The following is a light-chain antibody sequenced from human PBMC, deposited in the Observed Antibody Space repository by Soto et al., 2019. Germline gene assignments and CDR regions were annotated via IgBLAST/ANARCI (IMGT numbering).Light chain of an antibody. CDR2: QVS. Sequence: DIVVTQTPLSLSVTPGQPASISCKSGQSLVHTDGKTYLFWYLQKAGQTPQALIYQVSNRFSGVPQWLYGSRPWTDFTLNISRREAEDVRVYYCMQSLQLPYTFGQGTNLEIK. V-gene: IGKV2D-29*01. CDR1: QSLVHTDGKTY. CDR3: MQSLQLPYT. J-gene: IGKJ2*01.